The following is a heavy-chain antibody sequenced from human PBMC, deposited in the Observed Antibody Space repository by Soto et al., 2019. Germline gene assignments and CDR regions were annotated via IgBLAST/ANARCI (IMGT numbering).Heavy chain of an antibody. Sequence: GASVKVSCKASGGTFSSYAISWVRQAPGQGLEWMGGIIPIFGTANYAQKFQGRVTITADESTSTAYMELSSLRSEDTAVYYCARHQLPHPTPPYYYYGMDVWGQGTTVTVSS. J-gene: IGHJ6*02. D-gene: IGHD2-2*01. CDR3: ARHQLPHPTPPYYYYGMDV. CDR2: IIPIFGTA. CDR1: GGTFSSYA. V-gene: IGHV1-69*13.